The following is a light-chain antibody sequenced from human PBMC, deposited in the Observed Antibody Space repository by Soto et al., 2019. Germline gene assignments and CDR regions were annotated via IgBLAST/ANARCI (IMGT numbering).Light chain of an antibody. V-gene: IGLV1-40*01. CDR2: GNN. Sequence: QSVLTQPPSVSGAPGQWVSISCTGSSSNTGAGYDVHWYQQLPGTAPKLLIYGNNNRPSGVPDRFSGSKSGTSASLAITGLQAEDEADYYCQSYDSRLSGSVFGGGTKLTVL. CDR3: QSYDSRLSGSV. CDR1: SSNTGAGYD. J-gene: IGLJ3*02.